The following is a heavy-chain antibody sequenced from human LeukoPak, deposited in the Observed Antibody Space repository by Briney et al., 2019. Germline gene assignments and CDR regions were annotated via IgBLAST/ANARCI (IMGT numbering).Heavy chain of an antibody. D-gene: IGHD6-19*01. Sequence: KSSQTLSLTCTVAGGSISSGRYYWSWIRKPAGKGLEWIERIYTSGSTNYNPSLKSRVTISVDTSKNQFSLKLSSVTAADTAVYYCARMRGAVADFSRDYYYYYMDVWGKGTTVTISS. CDR1: GGSISSGRYY. CDR3: ARMRGAVADFSRDYYYYYMDV. V-gene: IGHV4-61*02. J-gene: IGHJ6*03. CDR2: IYTSGST.